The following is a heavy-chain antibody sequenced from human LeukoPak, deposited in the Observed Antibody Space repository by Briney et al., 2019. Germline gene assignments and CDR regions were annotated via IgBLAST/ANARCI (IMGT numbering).Heavy chain of an antibody. D-gene: IGHD3-22*01. J-gene: IGHJ1*01. V-gene: IGHV3-48*01. Sequence: GGSLRLSCAASGFTFSSYSMNWVRQAPGKGLEWVSYISSSSSTTYYADSVKGRFTISRDNAKNSLYLQMNSLRAEDTAVYYCAREEGYYYDSGGYYVEYFQHWGQGTLVTVSS. CDR1: GFTFSSYS. CDR3: AREEGYYYDSGGYYVEYFQH. CDR2: ISSSSSTT.